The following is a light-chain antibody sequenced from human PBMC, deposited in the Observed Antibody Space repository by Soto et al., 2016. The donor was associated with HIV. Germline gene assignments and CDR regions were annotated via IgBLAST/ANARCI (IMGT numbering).Light chain of an antibody. Sequence: DIQMTQSPSSLSASVGDSVTITCQASQSISQYLNWFQQKPGKAPKLLIYAASSLQSGVTLRFSGSGPGTDFALTITSLQPEDFATYYCQQSYSYPYTFGQGTKLEIK. V-gene: IGKV1-39*01. CDR1: QSISQY. CDR3: QQSYSYPYT. J-gene: IGKJ2*01. CDR2: AAS.